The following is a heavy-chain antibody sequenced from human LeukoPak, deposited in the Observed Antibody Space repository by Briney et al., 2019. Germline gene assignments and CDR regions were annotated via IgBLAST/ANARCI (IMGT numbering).Heavy chain of an antibody. D-gene: IGHD3-3*01. Sequence: PSETLSLTCAVYGGSFSGYYWSWIRQPPGKGLEWIGEINHSGSTNYNPSLKSRVTISVDTSKNQFSLKLSSVTAADTAVYYCARRRITIFGAVLYYFDYWGQGTLVTVSS. CDR2: INHSGST. J-gene: IGHJ4*02. V-gene: IGHV4-34*01. CDR3: ARRRITIFGAVLYYFDY. CDR1: GGSFSGYY.